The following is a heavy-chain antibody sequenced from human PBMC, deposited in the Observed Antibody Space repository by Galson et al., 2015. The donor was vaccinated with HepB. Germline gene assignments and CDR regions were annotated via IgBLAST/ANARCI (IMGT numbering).Heavy chain of an antibody. CDR1: GFTFGDYA. D-gene: IGHD3-3*01. J-gene: IGHJ4*02. CDR2: IRSKAYSGTT. CDR3: TTAVFGVVITDY. Sequence: SLRLSCAASGFTFGDYAMSWVRQAPGKGLEWVGFIRSKAYSGTTEYAASVKGRFTISRDDSKNTLYLQMNSLKTEDTAVYYCTTAVFGVVITDYWGQGTLVTVSS. V-gene: IGHV3-49*04.